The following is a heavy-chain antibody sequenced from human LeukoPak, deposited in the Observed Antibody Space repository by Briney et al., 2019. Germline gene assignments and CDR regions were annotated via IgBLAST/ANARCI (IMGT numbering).Heavy chain of an antibody. D-gene: IGHD6-19*01. V-gene: IGHV4-39*07. CDR1: GGSISSSSYY. Sequence: SETLSLTCTVSGGSISSSSYYWGWIRQPPGKGLEWIGSIHYGGSTNYNPSLKSRVTISVDTSKNQFSLKLSSVTAADTAVYYCARDWYDGAVAGNHYFDYWGQGTLVTVSS. CDR3: ARDWYDGAVAGNHYFDY. CDR2: IHYGGST. J-gene: IGHJ4*02.